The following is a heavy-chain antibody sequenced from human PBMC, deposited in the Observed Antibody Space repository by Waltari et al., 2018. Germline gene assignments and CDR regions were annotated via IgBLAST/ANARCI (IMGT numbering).Heavy chain of an antibody. Sequence: EVQLVESGGDSVQPGGSLRLSCAASGFTFSNFWMSWVHQAPGKGLQWVASIKPDGSGKYYVESVKGRFTISRDNAKNSLNLQMDSLRVEDTAVYFCARDVLWGQGTRVTVSP. CDR2: IKPDGSGK. J-gene: IGHJ4*02. CDR1: GFTFSNFW. V-gene: IGHV3-7*01. D-gene: IGHD2-15*01. CDR3: ARDVL.